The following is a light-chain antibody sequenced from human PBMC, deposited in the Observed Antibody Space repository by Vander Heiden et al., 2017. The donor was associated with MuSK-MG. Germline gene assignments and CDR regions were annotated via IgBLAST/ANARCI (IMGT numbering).Light chain of an antibody. CDR3: CSYAGSGTFV. CDR2: EIS. J-gene: IGLJ2*01. Sequence: QSALTQPASVSGSPGQSITISCTGSRSDIGSFNLVSWFQQHPGKAPKLMIYEISERPSGVSDRFSGSRSGNTASLTISGLQTEDEADYYCCSYAGSGTFVFGGGTKL. V-gene: IGLV2-23*02. CDR1: RSDIGSFNL.